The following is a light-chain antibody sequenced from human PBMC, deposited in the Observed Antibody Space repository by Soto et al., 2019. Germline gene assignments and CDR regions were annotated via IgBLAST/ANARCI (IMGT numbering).Light chain of an antibody. Sequence: LAQPPSASGAPGQRVTISCSGSSSNVGSNTVSWYQQFPGTAPKLLIHSNNKRPSGVSDRFSGSKSGTSASLAISGLQSEDEADYYCAAWDDSMNASVFGGGTKVTVL. CDR1: SSNVGSNT. CDR3: AAWDDSMNASV. CDR2: SNN. J-gene: IGLJ1*01. V-gene: IGLV1-44*01.